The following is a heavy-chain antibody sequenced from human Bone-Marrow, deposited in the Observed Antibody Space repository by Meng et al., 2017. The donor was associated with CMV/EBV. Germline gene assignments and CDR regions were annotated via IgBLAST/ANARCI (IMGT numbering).Heavy chain of an antibody. CDR1: GYTFTRYF. J-gene: IGHJ1*01. CDR2: INPSGGSP. CDR3: ARDLGGSGNEH. V-gene: IGHV1-46*01. D-gene: IGHD5-12*01. Sequence: ASVKVSCKASGYTFTRYFLHWVRQAHGQGLEWMGIINPSGGSPTYAQEFQGRVTMTRDTSTSTIYMELGNLRSEDTAVYYCARDLGGSGNEHWGPGTLVTVAS.